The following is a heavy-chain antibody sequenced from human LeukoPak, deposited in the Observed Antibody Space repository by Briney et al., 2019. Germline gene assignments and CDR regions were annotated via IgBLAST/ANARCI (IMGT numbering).Heavy chain of an antibody. V-gene: IGHV3-23*01. J-gene: IGHJ6*03. CDR2: ISGSGGGT. D-gene: IGHD3-3*01. Sequence: GGSLRLSCAALGFSFRSATMTWVRQAPGTGLEWISTISGSGGGTFYADSVQGRFIISRDDSKNTVFLQLNSLRAEDTAVYYCAKDRPGLTIFGETKRYYYYMDVWGTGTTVTVS. CDR1: GFSFRSAT. CDR3: AKDRPGLTIFGETKRYYYYMDV.